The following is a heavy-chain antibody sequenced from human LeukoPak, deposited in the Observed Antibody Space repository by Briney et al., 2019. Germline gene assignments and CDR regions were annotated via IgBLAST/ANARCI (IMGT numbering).Heavy chain of an antibody. CDR3: ARKVPYYDILTGDHPFDY. V-gene: IGHV3-30*02. CDR1: GFTFSSYG. CDR2: IRYDGSNK. D-gene: IGHD3-9*01. Sequence: GGSLRLSCAASGFTFSSYGMHWVRQAPGKGLEWVAFIRYDGSNKYYADSVKGRFTMSRDNAKNSLFLQMNSLRAEDTAVYYCARKVPYYDILTGDHPFDYWGQGTLVTVSS. J-gene: IGHJ4*02.